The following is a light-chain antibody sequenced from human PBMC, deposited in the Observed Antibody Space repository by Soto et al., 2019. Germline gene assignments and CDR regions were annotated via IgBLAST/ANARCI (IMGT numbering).Light chain of an antibody. V-gene: IGKV3-15*01. CDR2: GAS. J-gene: IGKJ1*01. Sequence: EIVMTQSPATLSVSPGERATLSCRASQSVSSNLAWYQQKPGQAPRLLIYGASTRATGIPARFSGSGSGTEFPLTISSLQSEDFAVYYCQGKWTFGQGTQVEIK. CDR3: QGKWT. CDR1: QSVSSN.